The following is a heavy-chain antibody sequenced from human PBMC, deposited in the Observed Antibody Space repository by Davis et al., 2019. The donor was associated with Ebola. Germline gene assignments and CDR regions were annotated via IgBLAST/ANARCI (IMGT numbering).Heavy chain of an antibody. V-gene: IGHV3-33*01. CDR3: ASLLAYCGGDCSERGDY. Sequence: PGGPLRLSCAAPGFPFSSYGMHWVRQAPGKGLEWVAVIWYDGSNKYYADSVKGRFTISRDNSKNTLYLQMNSLRAEDTAVYYCASLLAYCGGDCSERGDYWGQGTLVTVSS. CDR1: GFPFSSYG. CDR2: IWYDGSNK. J-gene: IGHJ4*02. D-gene: IGHD2-21*01.